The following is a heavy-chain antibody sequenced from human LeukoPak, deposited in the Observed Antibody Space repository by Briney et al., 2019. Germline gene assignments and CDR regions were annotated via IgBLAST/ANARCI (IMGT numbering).Heavy chain of an antibody. D-gene: IGHD6-19*01. Sequence: ASVKVSCKASGYTFTSNLLHWVRQAPGQGLEWMGIINPSNGDTNYAQKFQGRVTMTGDTSTSTVYTDLYSLTSEDTAVYHCAREGTAVAGRGWRAFDIWGQGTMVTVSS. CDR3: AREGTAVAGRGWRAFDI. J-gene: IGHJ3*02. V-gene: IGHV1-46*01. CDR1: GYTFTSNL. CDR2: INPSNGDT.